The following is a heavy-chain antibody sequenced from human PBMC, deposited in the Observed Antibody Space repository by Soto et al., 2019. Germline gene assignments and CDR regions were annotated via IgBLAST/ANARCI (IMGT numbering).Heavy chain of an antibody. CDR2: IYYSGST. D-gene: IGHD3-3*01. Sequence: SETLSLTCTVSGGSISSYYWSWIRQPPGKGLEWIGYIYYSGSTNYNPSLKSRVTISVDTSKNQFSLKLSSVTAADTAVSYCGRVKDFWSGYSMDVWGRGGTGTVSS. V-gene: IGHV4-59*01. CDR1: GGSISSYY. CDR3: GRVKDFWSGYSMDV. J-gene: IGHJ6*02.